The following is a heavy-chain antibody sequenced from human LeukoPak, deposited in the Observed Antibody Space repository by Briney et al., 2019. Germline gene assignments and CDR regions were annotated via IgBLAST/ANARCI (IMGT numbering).Heavy chain of an antibody. J-gene: IGHJ4*02. V-gene: IGHV1-46*01. CDR1: GYTFTSYY. CDR2: INPSGGST. D-gene: IGHD3-22*01. CDR3: ARAPLPHIGVVITFDY. Sequence: GASVKVSCKASGYTFTSYYMHWVRQAPGQELEWMGIINPSGGSTSYAQKFQGRVTMTRDTSTSTVYMELSSLRSEDTAVYYCARAPLPHIGVVITFDYWGQGTLVTVSS.